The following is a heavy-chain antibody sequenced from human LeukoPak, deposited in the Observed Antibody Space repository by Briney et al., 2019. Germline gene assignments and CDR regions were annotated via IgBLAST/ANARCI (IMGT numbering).Heavy chain of an antibody. D-gene: IGHD6-19*01. V-gene: IGHV3-74*01. J-gene: IGHJ4*02. Sequence: GGSLRLSCAASGFTFSSYWMHWVRQAPGKGLVWVSRINADGSSTSYADSVKGRFTISRDNAKNTLYLQMNSLRAEDTAVYYCAPSSLTYSSGWYGYWGRGTLVTVSS. CDR3: APSSLTYSSGWYGY. CDR1: GFTFSSYW. CDR2: INADGSST.